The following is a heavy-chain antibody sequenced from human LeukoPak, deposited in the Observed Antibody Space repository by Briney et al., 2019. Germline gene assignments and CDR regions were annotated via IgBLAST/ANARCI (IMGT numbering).Heavy chain of an antibody. J-gene: IGHJ4*02. Sequence: WASVTVSCKASGYTFTSYDINWVRQAPGQGLEWMGWMNPNSGNTGYAQKFQGRVTMTRNTSISTAYMELSSLRSEDTAVYYCARGYSYGYFDYWGQGTLVTVSS. CDR3: ARGYSYGYFDY. CDR2: MNPNSGNT. D-gene: IGHD5-18*01. CDR1: GYTFTSYD. V-gene: IGHV1-8*01.